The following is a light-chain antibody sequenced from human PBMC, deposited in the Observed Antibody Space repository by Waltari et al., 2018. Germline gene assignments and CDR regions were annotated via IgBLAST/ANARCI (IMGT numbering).Light chain of an antibody. CDR3: QQANSFPIT. J-gene: IGKJ5*01. Sequence: DIQMTQSPSSLSASVGDRVTITCRTSQDISPWLAWYQQKPGKAPKLLIYAASSLQSGVPSRFSGSGSGTDFTLTISSLQPEDFATYYCQQANSFPITFGQGTRLEIK. V-gene: IGKV1-12*01. CDR2: AAS. CDR1: QDISPW.